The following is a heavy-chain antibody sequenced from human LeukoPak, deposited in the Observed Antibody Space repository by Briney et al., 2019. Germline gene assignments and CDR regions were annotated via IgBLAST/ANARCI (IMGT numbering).Heavy chain of an antibody. Sequence: ASVKVSCKASGYTFTSYGISWVRQAPGQGLEWMGWISAYNGNTNYAQKLQGRVTMTTDTSTSTAYMELRSLRSDDTAVYCCARDLPPATMKPPAGPIFDYWGQGTLVTVSS. CDR2: ISAYNGNT. J-gene: IGHJ4*02. CDR3: ARDLPPATMKPPAGPIFDY. CDR1: GYTFTSYG. V-gene: IGHV1-18*01. D-gene: IGHD2-2*01.